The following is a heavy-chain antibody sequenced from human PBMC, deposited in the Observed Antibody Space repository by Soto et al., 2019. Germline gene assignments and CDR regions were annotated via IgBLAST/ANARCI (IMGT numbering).Heavy chain of an antibody. D-gene: IGHD3-16*01. CDR2: IKSKTDGGTT. Sequence: GGSLRLSCAASGFTFSNAWMSWVRQAPGKGLEWVGRIKSKTDGGTTDYAAPVKGRFTISRDDSKNTLYLQMNSLKTEDTAVYYCTTDRGGRYYYGMDVWGQGTTVTVSS. CDR1: GFTFSNAW. J-gene: IGHJ6*02. V-gene: IGHV3-15*01. CDR3: TTDRGGRYYYGMDV.